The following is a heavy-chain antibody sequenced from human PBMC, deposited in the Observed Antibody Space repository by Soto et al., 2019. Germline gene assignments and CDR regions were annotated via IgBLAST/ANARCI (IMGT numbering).Heavy chain of an antibody. J-gene: IGHJ4*02. Sequence: PGGSLRLSCAASGFTFSSYAMSWVRQAPGKGLEWVSYISSSSSTIYYADSVKGRFTISRDNAKNSLYLQMNSLRAEDTAVYYCARDGIAAAGTFDYWGQGTLVTVSS. V-gene: IGHV3-48*01. CDR2: ISSSSSTI. CDR3: ARDGIAAAGTFDY. CDR1: GFTFSSYA. D-gene: IGHD6-13*01.